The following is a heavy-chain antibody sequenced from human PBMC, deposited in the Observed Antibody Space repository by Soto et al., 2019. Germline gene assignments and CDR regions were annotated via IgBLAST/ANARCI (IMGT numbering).Heavy chain of an antibody. CDR1: GASVGRDTTYY. CDR2: VYYSGST. D-gene: IGHD2-15*01. V-gene: IGHV4-61*01. J-gene: IGHJ5*02. Sequence: PSETLSLTCTVSGASVGRDTTYYWSWIRQPPGKGLEWIGYVYYSGSTNYNPSLKSRVTISVGTSKNQFSLKLSSVTAADTAVYYCARGATGWFDPWGQGTLVTVSS. CDR3: ARGATGWFDP.